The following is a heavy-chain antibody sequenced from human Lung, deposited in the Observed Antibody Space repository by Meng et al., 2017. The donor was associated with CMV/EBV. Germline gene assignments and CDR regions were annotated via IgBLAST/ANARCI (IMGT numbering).Heavy chain of an antibody. J-gene: IGHJ6*02. CDR2: ITSSSSAT. D-gene: IGHD2/OR15-2a*01. Sequence: GGSXRLXXAASGFTFSDYYMSWIRQAPGRGLDWVSYITSSSSATYYADSVKGRFTISRDNAKNSLYLQMNSLRVEDTAVYYCARVKGSFKFAMDVWGQGTTVTVSS. CDR1: GFTFSDYY. V-gene: IGHV3-11*01. CDR3: ARVKGSFKFAMDV.